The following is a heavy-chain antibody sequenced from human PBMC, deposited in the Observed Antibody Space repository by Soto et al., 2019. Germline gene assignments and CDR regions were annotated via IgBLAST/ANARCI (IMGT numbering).Heavy chain of an antibody. Sequence: GGSLRLSCAASGFTFSSYAMSWVRQAPGKGLEWVSAISGSGGSTYYEDSVKGRFTISRDNSKNTLYLQMNSLRAEDTAVYYCAPMEQVVRDAFDIWGQGTMVTVSS. CDR3: APMEQVVRDAFDI. CDR1: GFTFSSYA. CDR2: ISGSGGST. D-gene: IGHD6-6*01. V-gene: IGHV3-23*01. J-gene: IGHJ3*02.